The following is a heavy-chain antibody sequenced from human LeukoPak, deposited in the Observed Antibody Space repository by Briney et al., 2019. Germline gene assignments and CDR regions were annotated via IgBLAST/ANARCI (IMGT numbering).Heavy chain of an antibody. CDR2: IYTTGST. CDR3: ATAPLGDSRPEA. CDR1: GGSISNYY. V-gene: IGHV4-4*07. D-gene: IGHD4-17*01. J-gene: IGHJ5*02. Sequence: KSSETLSFTCTISGGSISNYYCSWIRQPAGKGLEWIGRIYTTGSTNYNPSLKSRVTMSLDTSKNQFSLKLSSVTAADTAVYYCATAPLGDSRPEAWGQGSLVTVSS.